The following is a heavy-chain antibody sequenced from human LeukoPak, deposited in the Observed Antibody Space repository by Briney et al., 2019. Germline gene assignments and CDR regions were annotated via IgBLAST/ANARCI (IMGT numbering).Heavy chain of an antibody. CDR3: ARTDISGYYL. D-gene: IGHD3-22*01. V-gene: IGHV4-59*13. CDR1: GASIRTDY. Sequence: SETLSLTCSVSGASIRTDYWSWIRQSPEKGLEWLGYLYYTGTTTYNLSLQGRISISGDTSNNRVSLKLTSVTAADTAVYYCARTDISGYYLWGQGTLVTVSS. J-gene: IGHJ5*02. CDR2: LYYTGTT.